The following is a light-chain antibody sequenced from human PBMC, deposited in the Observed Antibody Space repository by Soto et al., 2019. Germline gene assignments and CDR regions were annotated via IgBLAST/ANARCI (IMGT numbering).Light chain of an antibody. CDR3: QQRSSWPLT. Sequence: EIVLTQSPATLSLSPGERATLSCRASQSVSSYLAWYQQKPGQAPRLLIYDASNRVIGIPARFSGSGSGTDFTLTINSLEPEDFAVYYCQQRSSWPLTFGGGTKVEIK. CDR1: QSVSSY. J-gene: IGKJ4*01. CDR2: DAS. V-gene: IGKV3-11*01.